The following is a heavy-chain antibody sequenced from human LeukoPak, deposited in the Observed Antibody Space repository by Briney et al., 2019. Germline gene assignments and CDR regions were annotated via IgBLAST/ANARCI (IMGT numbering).Heavy chain of an antibody. D-gene: IGHD1-26*01. Sequence: SETLSLTCTVSGASVSSASYWSWIRQPPGQGVEWIAHIYNGVNTNYNPSLKSRVTISVDTSMNQFSLRLNSVTAADTAVYYCARSRAFNSGAFDPWGQGSLVTVSS. CDR1: GASVSSASY. J-gene: IGHJ5*02. CDR2: IYNGVNT. V-gene: IGHV4-61*01. CDR3: ARSRAFNSGAFDP.